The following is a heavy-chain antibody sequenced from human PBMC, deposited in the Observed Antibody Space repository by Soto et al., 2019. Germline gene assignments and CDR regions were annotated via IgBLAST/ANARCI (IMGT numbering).Heavy chain of an antibody. Sequence: EVQLVESGGGLVKLGGSLRLSCAASGFTFSSYSMTWVRQAPGKGLEWVSSISSSTSYIYYADSVKGRFTISRDNAKNSLYLQMNSLRAEDTAVYYCAKDSKAYCGGDCYSDKWGQGTLFTVSS. D-gene: IGHD2-21*02. CDR2: ISSSTSYI. V-gene: IGHV3-21*06. CDR1: GFTFSSYS. CDR3: AKDSKAYCGGDCYSDK. J-gene: IGHJ4*02.